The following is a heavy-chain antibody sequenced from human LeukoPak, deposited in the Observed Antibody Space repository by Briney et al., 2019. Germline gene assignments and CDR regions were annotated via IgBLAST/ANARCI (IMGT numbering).Heavy chain of an antibody. Sequence: PGGSLRLSCAASGFTFSSYGMHWVRQAPGKGLEWVAFIRYDGSNKYYADSVKGRFTISRDNSKNTLYLQMNSLRAEDTAVYYCAKHKSGSYYNFDYWGQGTLVTVSS. CDR2: IRYDGSNK. D-gene: IGHD1-26*01. CDR1: GFTFSSYG. J-gene: IGHJ4*02. CDR3: AKHKSGSYYNFDY. V-gene: IGHV3-30*02.